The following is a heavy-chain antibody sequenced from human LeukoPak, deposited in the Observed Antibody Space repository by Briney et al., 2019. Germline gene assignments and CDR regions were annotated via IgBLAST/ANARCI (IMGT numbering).Heavy chain of an antibody. D-gene: IGHD1-1*01. V-gene: IGHV4-34*01. J-gene: IGHJ4*02. CDR3: AREISLDYYFDY. Sequence: PSETLSLTCAVYGGSFSGYYWSWIRQPPGKGLEWIGEINHSGSTNYNPSLKSRVTISVDTSKNQFSLKLSSVTAADTAVYYCAREISLDYYFDYWGQGTLVTVSS. CDR1: GGSFSGYY. CDR2: INHSGST.